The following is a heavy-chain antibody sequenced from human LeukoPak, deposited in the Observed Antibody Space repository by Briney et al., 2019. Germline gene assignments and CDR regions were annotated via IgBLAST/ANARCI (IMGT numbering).Heavy chain of an antibody. D-gene: IGHD3-10*01. J-gene: IGHJ4*02. CDR2: ISAYNGNT. V-gene: IGHV1-18*01. Sequence: ASVKVSCKASGYTFTSYGISWVRQAPGQGLEWMGWISAYNGNTNYAQKLQGRATMTTDTSTSTAYMELRSLRSDDTAVYYCARALLWFGELQTNDYWGQGTLVTVSS. CDR3: ARALLWFGELQTNDY. CDR1: GYTFTSYG.